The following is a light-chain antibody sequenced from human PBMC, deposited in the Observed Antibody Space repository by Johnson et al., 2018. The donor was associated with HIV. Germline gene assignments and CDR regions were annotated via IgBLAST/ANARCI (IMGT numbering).Light chain of an antibody. CDR1: SSNIGNNY. Sequence: QSVLTQPPSVSAAPGQKVTISCSGSSSNIGNNYVSWYQQLPGTAPKLLIYDNNKRPSGIPDLFSGSKSGTSATLGITVLQTGDEADYYCGTWDSSLSGVFGTGTKVTVL. CDR2: DNN. CDR3: GTWDSSLSGV. V-gene: IGLV1-51*01. J-gene: IGLJ1*01.